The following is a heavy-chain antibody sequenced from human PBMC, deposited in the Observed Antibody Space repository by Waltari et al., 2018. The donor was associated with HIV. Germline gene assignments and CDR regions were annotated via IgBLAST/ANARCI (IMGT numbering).Heavy chain of an antibody. CDR1: GYTFTSYG. V-gene: IGHV1-18*01. CDR2: IDAYNGNT. Sequence: QVQLVQSGAEVKKPGASVKVSCKASGYTFTSYGFSWVRQAPGQGLEWMGWIDAYNGNTNQDHKLQGRVTMTTDTSTSTAYMELRGRRSDDAAVYYCARDWKAAAGKCSHIFDYWGQGTLVTVSS. CDR3: ARDWKAAAGKCSHIFDY. D-gene: IGHD6-13*01. J-gene: IGHJ4*02.